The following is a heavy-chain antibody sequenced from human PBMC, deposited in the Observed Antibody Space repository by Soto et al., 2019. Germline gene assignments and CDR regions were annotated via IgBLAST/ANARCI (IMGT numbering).Heavy chain of an antibody. J-gene: IGHJ4*02. CDR1: GGTFSSYA. CDR2: IIPIFGTA. CDR3: ARATHIVATTAFDY. V-gene: IGHV1-69*06. D-gene: IGHD5-12*01. Sequence: RASVKVSCKASGGTFSSYAISWVRQAPGQGLEWMGGIIPIFGTANYAQKFQGRVTITADKSTSTAYMELSSLRSEDTAVYYCARATHIVATTAFDYWGQGTLVTVSP.